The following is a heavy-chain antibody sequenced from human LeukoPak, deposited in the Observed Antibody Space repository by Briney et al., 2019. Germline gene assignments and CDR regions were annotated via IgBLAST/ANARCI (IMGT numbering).Heavy chain of an antibody. CDR1: GYTFTSYY. CDR2: INPSGGST. CDR3: ARVARTTVVTPGAFDI. D-gene: IGHD4-23*01. J-gene: IGHJ3*02. V-gene: IGHV1-46*01. Sequence: ASVKVSCKASGYTFTSYYMHWVRQAPGQGLEWMGIINPSGGSTSYAQKFQGRVTMTRDTSTSTVYMELSSLRSEDTAVYYCARVARTTVVTPGAFDICGQGTMVTVSS.